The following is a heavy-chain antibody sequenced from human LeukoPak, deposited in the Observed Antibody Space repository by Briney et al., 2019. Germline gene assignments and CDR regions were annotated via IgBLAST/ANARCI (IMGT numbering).Heavy chain of an antibody. Sequence: GGSLRLSCAASGFTFSTYWMHWVRQAPGKGLVWVSRVNSDGSSTTHADSVKGRFTISRDNAKNTLYLQMNSLRAEDTAVYYCAREGVPDILTGYQPNHFDYWGRGTLVTVSS. CDR2: VNSDGSST. J-gene: IGHJ4*02. CDR1: GFTFSTYW. D-gene: IGHD3-9*01. CDR3: AREGVPDILTGYQPNHFDY. V-gene: IGHV3-74*01.